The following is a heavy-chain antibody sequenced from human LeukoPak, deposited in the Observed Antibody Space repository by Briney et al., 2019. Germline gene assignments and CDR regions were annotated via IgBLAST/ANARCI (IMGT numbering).Heavy chain of an antibody. Sequence: SETLSLTCAVYGGSFSGYYWSWIRQPPGKGLEWIGEINHSGSTNYNPSLKSRVTISVDTSKNQFSLRLSSVTAADTAVYYCARRHSSGWTKDYWGQGTLVTVSS. CDR1: GGSFSGYY. CDR2: INHSGST. V-gene: IGHV4-34*01. D-gene: IGHD6-19*01. CDR3: ARRHSSGWTKDY. J-gene: IGHJ4*02.